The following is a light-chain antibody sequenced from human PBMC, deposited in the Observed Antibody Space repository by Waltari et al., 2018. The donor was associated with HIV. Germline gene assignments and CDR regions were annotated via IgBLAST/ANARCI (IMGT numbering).Light chain of an antibody. CDR3: QSADNSGSYSVV. CDR1: AMPNHY. Sequence: SYELTQPPSVSVSPGQPARITCSGDAMPNHYASWYQQRAGQAPVLLIYKDTERPSGIPQRFSGSSSGTTVTLTISGVQAEDEADYYCQSADNSGSYSVVFGGGTKLSVL. CDR2: KDT. V-gene: IGLV3-25*03. J-gene: IGLJ2*01.